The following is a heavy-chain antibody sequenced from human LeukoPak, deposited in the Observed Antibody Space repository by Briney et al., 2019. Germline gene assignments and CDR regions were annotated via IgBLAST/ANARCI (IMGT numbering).Heavy chain of an antibody. CDR3: AKGATGLRIVGDD. J-gene: IGHJ4*02. CDR1: GFTFSNYA. D-gene: IGHD2-15*01. CDR2: ITGSGYDA. V-gene: IGHV3-23*01. Sequence: GGSLRLSCAASGFTFSNYAMTWVRQAPGKGLEWVSTITGSGYDAYYADSVKGRLSISRDNSKNMLYLQMDSLRAEDTAVYYCAKGATGLRIVGDDWGQGTLVTVSS.